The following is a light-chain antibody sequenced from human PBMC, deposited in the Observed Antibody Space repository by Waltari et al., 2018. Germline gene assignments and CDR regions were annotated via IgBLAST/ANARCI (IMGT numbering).Light chain of an antibody. V-gene: IGKV3-15*01. CDR1: QSVNSN. CDR3: QQYNTWPLT. J-gene: IGKJ4*01. Sequence: EIVMTQSPATLSVSPGDSATLSCRASQSVNSNLAWYQQKPGQAPRLLIYVAYTRATSVPARFRGSGSGTEFTLTINSLQSEDFAVYYCQQYNTWPLTFGGGTKVEIK. CDR2: VAY.